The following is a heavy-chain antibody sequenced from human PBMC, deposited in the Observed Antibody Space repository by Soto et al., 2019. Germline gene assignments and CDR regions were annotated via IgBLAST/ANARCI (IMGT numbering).Heavy chain of an antibody. CDR3: AKQSSLLTGIAVAGVDY. CDR1: GFIFGAHA. V-gene: IGHV3-20*04. Sequence: GGSLRLSCAASGFIFGAHAMSWVRQAPGKGLEWVSAINWIGGSTNYADSMKGRFTISRDNSKNTLYLQMNSLRAEDTAVYYCAKQSSLLTGIAVAGVDYWGQGTLVTVSS. D-gene: IGHD6-19*01. CDR2: INWIGGST. J-gene: IGHJ4*02.